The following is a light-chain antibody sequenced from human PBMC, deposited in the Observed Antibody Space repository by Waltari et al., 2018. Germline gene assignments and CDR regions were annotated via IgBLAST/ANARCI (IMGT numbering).Light chain of an antibody. CDR3: QQRDSLLVT. CDR1: QSVSSY. J-gene: IGKJ4*01. V-gene: IGKV3-11*01. CDR2: DAA. Sequence: EIVLTQSPATLSLSPGERATLSCRASQSVSSYLAWYQQKPGQAPRLLLDDAANRAAGLPARLSGSGSGTDFTLTISSLEPEDFAVYYCQQRDSLLVTFGGGTKVQI.